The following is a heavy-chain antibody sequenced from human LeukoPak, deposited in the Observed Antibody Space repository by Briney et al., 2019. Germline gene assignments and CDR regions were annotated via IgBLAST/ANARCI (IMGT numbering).Heavy chain of an antibody. Sequence: ASVKVSCKASGYTFTGYYMHWVRQAPGQGLEWMGWINPNSGGTNYAQKFQDRVTMTRDTSISTAYMELSRLRSDDTAVYYCARDCSSTSCSPFDYWGQGTLVTVSS. CDR3: ARDCSSTSCSPFDY. J-gene: IGHJ4*02. V-gene: IGHV1-2*02. D-gene: IGHD2-2*01. CDR1: GYTFTGYY. CDR2: INPNSGGT.